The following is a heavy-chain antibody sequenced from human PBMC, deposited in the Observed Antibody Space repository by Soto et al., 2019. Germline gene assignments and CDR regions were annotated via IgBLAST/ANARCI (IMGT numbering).Heavy chain of an antibody. CDR2: IRSKAYGGTT. CDR1: GFTFGDYA. J-gene: IGHJ4*02. CDR3: TRGGSRGYYDFWSGYYPLVPFDY. D-gene: IGHD3-3*01. V-gene: IGHV3-49*03. Sequence: EVQLVESGGGLVQPGRSLRLSCTASGFTFGDYAMSWFRQAPGKGLEWVGFIRSKAYGGTTEYAASVKGRFTISRDDSKSIAYLQMNSLKTEDTAVYYCTRGGSRGYYDFWSGYYPLVPFDYWGQGTLVTVSS.